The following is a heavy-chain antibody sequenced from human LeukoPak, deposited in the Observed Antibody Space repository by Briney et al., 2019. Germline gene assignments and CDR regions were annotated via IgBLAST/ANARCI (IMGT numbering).Heavy chain of an antibody. Sequence: GGSLRLSCAASGFTFSSYWMHWVRQAPEKGLEWVGRIKSKTDGGTTDYAAPVKGRFTISRDDSKNTLYLQMNSLKTEDTAVYYCTTDFLVTLYFDYWGQGTLVTVSS. D-gene: IGHD3-3*01. J-gene: IGHJ4*02. V-gene: IGHV3-15*01. CDR3: TTDFLVTLYFDY. CDR1: GFTFSSYW. CDR2: IKSKTDGGTT.